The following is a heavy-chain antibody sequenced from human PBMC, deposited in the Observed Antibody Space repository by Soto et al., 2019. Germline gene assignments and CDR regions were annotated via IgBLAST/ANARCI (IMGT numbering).Heavy chain of an antibody. V-gene: IGHV3-30-3*01. D-gene: IGHD6-25*01. CDR2: ISFDGSDK. Sequence: GGSLRLSCAASGFTFSSYAMHWVRHAPGKGLEWVALISFDGSDKYYADSVKGRFTISRDNSKNMLYLQMNSLRVEDTAVYYCAREPVRRLQGPDYYYFGMDVWGQGTTVTSP. CDR3: AREPVRRLQGPDYYYFGMDV. CDR1: GFTFSSYA. J-gene: IGHJ6*02.